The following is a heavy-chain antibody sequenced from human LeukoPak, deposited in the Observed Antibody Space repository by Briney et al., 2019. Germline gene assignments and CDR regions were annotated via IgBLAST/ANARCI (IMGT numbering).Heavy chain of an antibody. CDR2: ISYDGSNK. D-gene: IGHD2-2*01. CDR3: AKGSSTSWDTMDV. Sequence: PGRSLRLSCAASGFTFSSYGMHWVRQAPGEGLEWVAVISYDGSNKYYADSVKGRFTISRDNSKNTLYLQMNSLRAEDTAVYYCAKGSSTSWDTMDVWGKGTTVTVS. CDR1: GFTFSSYG. J-gene: IGHJ6*04. V-gene: IGHV3-30*18.